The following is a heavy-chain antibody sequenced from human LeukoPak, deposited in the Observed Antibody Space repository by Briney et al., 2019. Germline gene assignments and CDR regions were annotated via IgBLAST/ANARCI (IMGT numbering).Heavy chain of an antibody. CDR3: ARGYGPSFDY. J-gene: IGHJ4*02. CDR1: GGSFSGYY. Sequence: SETLSLTCAVYGGSFSGYYWSWIRQPPGKGLEWIGEINHSGSTNYNPSLKSRVTISVDTSKNQFSLKLSSVTAADTAVYYCARGYGPSFDYWGQGTLVTVS. CDR2: INHSGST. D-gene: IGHD4-17*01. V-gene: IGHV4-34*01.